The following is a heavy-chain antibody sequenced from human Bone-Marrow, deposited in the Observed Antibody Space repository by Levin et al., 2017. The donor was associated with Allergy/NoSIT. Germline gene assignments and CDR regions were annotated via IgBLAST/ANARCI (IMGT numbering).Heavy chain of an antibody. V-gene: IGHV4/OR15-8*01. CDR2: IFYSGSV. CDR1: GGSITSPNW. J-gene: IGHJ6*02. CDR3: ARSGSKPPLFYYNGLDV. D-gene: IGHD1-26*01. Sequence: SETLSLTCVVSGGSITSPNWWIWIRQTPGKGLEWIGEIFYSGSVDYNPSLKTRATISLDESKNHFSLMLTSVTAADTAIYYCARSGSKPPLFYYNGLDVWGQGTTVTVSS.